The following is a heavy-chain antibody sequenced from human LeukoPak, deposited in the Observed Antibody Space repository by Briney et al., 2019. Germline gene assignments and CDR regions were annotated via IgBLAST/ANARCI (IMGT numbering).Heavy chain of an antibody. V-gene: IGHV3-53*01. CDR1: AFTFSSYS. CDR3: AREGSGGPFDY. CDR2: IYSGGST. Sequence: PGGSLRLSCAASAFTFSSYSMNWVRQAPGKGLEWVSVIYSGGSTYYADSVKGRFTISRDNSKNTLYLQMNSLRAEDTAVYYCAREGSGGPFDYWGQGTLVTVSS. D-gene: IGHD2-15*01. J-gene: IGHJ4*02.